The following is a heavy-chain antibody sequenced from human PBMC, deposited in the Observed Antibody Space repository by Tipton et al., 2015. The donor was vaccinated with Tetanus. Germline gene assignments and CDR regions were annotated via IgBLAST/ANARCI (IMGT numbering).Heavy chain of an antibody. J-gene: IGHJ4*02. V-gene: IGHV4-59*01. Sequence: LRLSCTVSGGSISSYYWSWIRQPPGKGLEWIGYIYYSGSTNYNPSLKSRVTISVDTSKNQFSLKLSSVTAADTAVYYCAREGSSGWYGGVDYWGQGTLVTVSS. CDR2: IYYSGST. CDR1: GGSISSYY. CDR3: AREGSSGWYGGVDY. D-gene: IGHD6-19*01.